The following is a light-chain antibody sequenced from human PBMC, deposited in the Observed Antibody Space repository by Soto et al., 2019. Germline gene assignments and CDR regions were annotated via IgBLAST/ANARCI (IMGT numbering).Light chain of an antibody. CDR3: SSYAGNNVYV. V-gene: IGLV2-8*01. CDR1: SSDVGGHNY. J-gene: IGLJ1*01. Sequence: QSALTQPPSASGSPGQSVTISCTGTSSDVGGHNYVSWYQQHRGKAPKLMIYEVNKRPSGVPDRFSGSKSGNTASLTVSGLQAEDEADYHCSSYAGNNVYVFGTGTKVTVL. CDR2: EVN.